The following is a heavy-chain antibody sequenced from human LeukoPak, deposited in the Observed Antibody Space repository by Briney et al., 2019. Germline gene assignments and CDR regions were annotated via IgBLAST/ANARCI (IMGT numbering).Heavy chain of an antibody. CDR1: GGSISSYH. D-gene: IGHD2-15*01. J-gene: IGHJ6*03. V-gene: IGHV4-59*01. CDR2: IYFIGTT. CDR3: ARVRCSGGSCPYYYYYYMDV. Sequence: SETLSLTCTVSGGSISSYHWSWIRQPPGKGLEWIGNIYFIGTTNYNPSLKSRVTISVDTSKNHFSLKVNSVTAADTAVYYCARVRCSGGSCPYYYYYYMDVWGKGTTVTVSS.